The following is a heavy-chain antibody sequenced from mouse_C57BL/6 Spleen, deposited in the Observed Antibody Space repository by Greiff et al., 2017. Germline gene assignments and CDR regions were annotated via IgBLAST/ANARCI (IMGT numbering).Heavy chain of an antibody. CDR2: ISSGSSTS. CDR3: ARKGYYYGSSFGYYFDY. J-gene: IGHJ2*01. V-gene: IGHV5-17*01. D-gene: IGHD1-1*01. Sequence: EVKLMESGGGLVKPGGSLKLSCAASGFTFSDYGMHWVRQAPEKGLEWVAYISSGSSTSYYADTVKGRFTISRDNAKNTLFLQMTSLRSGDTAMYYCARKGYYYGSSFGYYFDYWGQGTTLTVSS. CDR1: GFTFSDYG.